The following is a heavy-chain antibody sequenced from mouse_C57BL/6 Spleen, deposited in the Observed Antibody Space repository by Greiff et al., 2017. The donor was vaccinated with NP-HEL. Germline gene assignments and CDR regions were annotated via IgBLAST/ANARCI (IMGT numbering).Heavy chain of an antibody. V-gene: IGHV5-4*01. J-gene: IGHJ2*01. CDR1: GFTFSSYA. D-gene: IGHD2-3*01. CDR3: ARDGVYDGYPNYFDY. Sequence: EVHLVESGGGLVKPGGSLKLSCAASGFTFSSYAMSWVRQTPEKRLEWVATISDGGSYTYYPDNVKGRFTISRYNAKNNLYLQMSHLKSEDTAMYYCARDGVYDGYPNYFDYWGQGTTLTVSS. CDR2: ISDGGSYT.